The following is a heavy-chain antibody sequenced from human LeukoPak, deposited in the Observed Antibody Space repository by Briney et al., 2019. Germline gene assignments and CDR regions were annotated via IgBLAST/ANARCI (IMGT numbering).Heavy chain of an antibody. J-gene: IGHJ6*03. CDR2: ISSSSSYM. V-gene: IGHV3-21*01. CDR1: GFTFSTYS. Sequence: PGGSLRLSCAASGFTFSTYSMNWVRRAPGKGVEWVSSISSSSSYMYYADSVKGRFTISRDNAKNSLYLQMNRLRAEDTAVYYCARVRVLLWFGETSDYYYMDVWGKGTTVTVSS. D-gene: IGHD3-10*01. CDR3: ARVRVLLWFGETSDYYYMDV.